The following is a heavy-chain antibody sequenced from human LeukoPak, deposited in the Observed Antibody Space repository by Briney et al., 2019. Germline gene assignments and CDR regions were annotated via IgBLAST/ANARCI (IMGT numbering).Heavy chain of an antibody. CDR2: INPNSGGT. D-gene: IGHD3-10*02. CDR1: GYSLTGYY. Sequence: ASVKVSCKASGYSLTGYYMHRVRQAPGQGLEWMGWINPNSGGTNYAQKFQGRVTMTRDTSISTAYMELSRLRSDDTAVYYCARVPPSALQLFSSDSWGQGTLVTVSS. V-gene: IGHV1-2*02. CDR3: ARVPPSALQLFSSDS. J-gene: IGHJ5*01.